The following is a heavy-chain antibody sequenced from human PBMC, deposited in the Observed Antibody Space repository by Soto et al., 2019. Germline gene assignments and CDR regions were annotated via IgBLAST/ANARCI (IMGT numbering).Heavy chain of an antibody. Sequence: EVQLLESGGGLVQPGGSLRLSCAASGFTFSSYAMSWVRQAPGKGLEWVSAISGSGGSTYYADSVKGRFTISRDNSKNTLYLQMNSLRAEDTAVYYCVKAVRRNWKIYYFDYWGQGTLVTVSS. J-gene: IGHJ4*02. CDR3: VKAVRRNWKIYYFDY. CDR1: GFTFSSYA. V-gene: IGHV3-23*01. CDR2: ISGSGGST. D-gene: IGHD1-20*01.